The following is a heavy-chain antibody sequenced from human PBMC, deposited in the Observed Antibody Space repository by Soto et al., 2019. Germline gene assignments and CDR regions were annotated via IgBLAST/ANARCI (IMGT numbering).Heavy chain of an antibody. D-gene: IGHD3-10*01. Sequence: PGGSLRLSCAASGFTFSSYEMNWVRQAPGKGLEWISYISSSGLTIYYADSVKGRFTISRDNAKNSLYLQMNSLRAEDTAVYYCAARDPGDWGQGTLVTVSS. CDR2: ISSSGLTI. CDR3: AARDPGD. CDR1: GFTFSSYE. V-gene: IGHV3-48*03. J-gene: IGHJ4*02.